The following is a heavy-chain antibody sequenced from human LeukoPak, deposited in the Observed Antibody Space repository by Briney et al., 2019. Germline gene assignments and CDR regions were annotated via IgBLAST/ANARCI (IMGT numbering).Heavy chain of an antibody. D-gene: IGHD3-22*01. CDR3: ARDPPYYDSSGYYYFIDY. V-gene: IGHV1-18*01. CDR1: GYTFTSYG. CDR2: ISAYNGNT. Sequence: ASVKVSCKASGYTFTSYGISWVRQAPGQGLEWMGWISAYNGNTNYAQKLQGRVTMTTDTSTSTAYMELRSLRSDDTAVYYCARDPPYYDSSGYYYFIDYWGQGTLVTVSS. J-gene: IGHJ4*02.